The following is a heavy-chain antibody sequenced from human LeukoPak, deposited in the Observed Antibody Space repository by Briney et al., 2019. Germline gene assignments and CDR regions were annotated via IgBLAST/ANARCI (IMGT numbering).Heavy chain of an antibody. Sequence: GESLKISCEGSGXIFTNYWNGWVRQLPGEGLEWMGIIYPGDSDTRYSPSFQGQVTISADNSINTAYLQWSSLKASDTAIYYCARRLTAEVWGQGTLVTVSS. CDR3: ARRLTAEV. V-gene: IGHV5-51*01. CDR2: IYPGDSDT. CDR1: GXIFTNYW. J-gene: IGHJ4*02. D-gene: IGHD7-27*01.